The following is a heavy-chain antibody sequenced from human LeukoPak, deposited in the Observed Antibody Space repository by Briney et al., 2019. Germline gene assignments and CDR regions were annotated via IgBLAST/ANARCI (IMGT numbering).Heavy chain of an antibody. CDR3: ARAKGKYSSGWSDYYYYYGMDV. Sequence: GGSLTLSCAASGFTFSSYSMNWVRQARGKGLEWVSYIRSSSSTIYYADSVKGRFTISRDNAKNSLYLQMNSLRAEDTAVYYCARAKGKYSSGWSDYYYYYGMDVWGQGTTVTVSS. CDR2: IRSSSSTI. J-gene: IGHJ6*02. D-gene: IGHD6-19*01. V-gene: IGHV3-48*04. CDR1: GFTFSSYS.